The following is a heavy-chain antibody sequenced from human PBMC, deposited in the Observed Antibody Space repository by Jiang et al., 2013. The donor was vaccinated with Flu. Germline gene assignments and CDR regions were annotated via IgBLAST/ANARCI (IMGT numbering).Heavy chain of an antibody. J-gene: IGHJ4*02. V-gene: IGHV1-2*02. Sequence: SGAEVKKPGTSVKVSCKASGYTFTDYYIHWVRQAPGQGLEWMAWMNPNSGATNYAQKFQGRVTMSRDTSISTAYMDLSSLRSDDTAVYYCAKGFGENWGQGVLVTVSS. CDR1: GYTFTDYY. CDR3: AKGFGEN. CDR2: MNPNSGAT. D-gene: IGHD3-10*01.